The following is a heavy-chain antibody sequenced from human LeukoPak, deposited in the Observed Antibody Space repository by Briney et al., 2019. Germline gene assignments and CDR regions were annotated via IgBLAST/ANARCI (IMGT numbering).Heavy chain of an antibody. D-gene: IGHD3-10*01. CDR3: AKDPFRLRFGDFYYFDY. CDR1: GFTVSSNY. Sequence: SGGSLRLSCAASGFTVSSNYMSWVRQAPGKGLEWVSGISGSGGSTNYADSVKGRFTISRDNSNNTLYLQMNSLRAEDTAVYYCAKDPFRLRFGDFYYFDYWGQGTLVTVSS. CDR2: ISGSGGST. J-gene: IGHJ4*02. V-gene: IGHV3-23*01.